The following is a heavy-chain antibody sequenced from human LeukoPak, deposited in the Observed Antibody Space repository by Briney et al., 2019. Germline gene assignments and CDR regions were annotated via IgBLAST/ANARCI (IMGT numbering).Heavy chain of an antibody. V-gene: IGHV3-7*01. J-gene: IGHJ4*02. CDR1: GFTFSTYW. Sequence: GGSLRLSCAASGFTFSTYWMSWVRQAPGKGLEWVANIKQDGSEKYYVDSVKGRFTISRDNSKNTVFLQMNRLRLEDTAVYYCARGGPLGDTNRFDFWGQGTLVTVSS. CDR3: ARGGPLGDTNRFDF. D-gene: IGHD4-17*01. CDR2: IKQDGSEK.